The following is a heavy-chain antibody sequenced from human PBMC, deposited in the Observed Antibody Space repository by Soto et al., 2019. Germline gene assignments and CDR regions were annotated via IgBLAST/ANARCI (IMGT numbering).Heavy chain of an antibody. CDR3: ARAKYCSGGSCYLRDDAFDI. D-gene: IGHD2-15*01. CDR1: GGSFSGYY. V-gene: IGHV4-34*01. CDR2: INHSGST. Sequence: PSETLSLTCAAYGGSFSGYYWSWIRQPPGKGLEWIGEINHSGSTNYNPSLKSRVTISVDTSKNQFSLKLSSVTAADTAVYYCARAKYCSGGSCYLRDDAFDIWGQGTMVTVSS. J-gene: IGHJ3*02.